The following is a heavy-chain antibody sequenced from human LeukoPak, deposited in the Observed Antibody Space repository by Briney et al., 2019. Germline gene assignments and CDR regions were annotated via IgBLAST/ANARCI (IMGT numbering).Heavy chain of an antibody. CDR1: GGSISSSTFY. CDR2: LYYSGSA. D-gene: IGHD3-16*02. J-gene: IGHJ4*02. Sequence: SETLSLTCTVSGGSISSSTFYWGWIRQPPGKGLEWIGSLYYSGSAYYNPSLKSRVTISVDTSKNQFSLKPSSVTAADTAVYYCARAVRMITFGGVIAGNFDYWGQGTLVTVSS. V-gene: IGHV4-39*01. CDR3: ARAVRMITFGGVIAGNFDY.